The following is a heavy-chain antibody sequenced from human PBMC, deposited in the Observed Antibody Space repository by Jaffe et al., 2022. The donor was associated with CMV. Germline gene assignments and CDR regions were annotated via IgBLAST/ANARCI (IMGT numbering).Heavy chain of an antibody. CDR1: GDTFTGYH. V-gene: IGHV1-2*02. D-gene: IGHD6-13*01. CDR2: ITPNSGGT. J-gene: IGHJ4*02. Sequence: QVQLVQSGAEVKKPGASVKVSCKAAGDTFTGYHFHWVRQAPGQGLEWMGWITPNSGGTNYAQKFQGRVTMTRDTSISTAYMEVSRLTFDDTAVYYCARGRGIAAAGNAPLFDYWGQGTLVTVSS. CDR3: ARGRGIAAAGNAPLFDY.